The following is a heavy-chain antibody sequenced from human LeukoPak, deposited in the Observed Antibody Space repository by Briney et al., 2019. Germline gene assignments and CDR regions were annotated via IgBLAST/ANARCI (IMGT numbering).Heavy chain of an antibody. J-gene: IGHJ3*02. CDR3: ARAETQNAFDI. D-gene: IGHD1-14*01. Sequence: GGSLRLSCAASGFTFSSYAMHWVRQAPGRGLEYVSAISSNGGSTYYANSVKGRFTISRDNSKNTLYLQMGSLRAEDMAVYYCARAETQNAFDIWGQGTMVTVSS. CDR1: GFTFSSYA. V-gene: IGHV3-64*01. CDR2: ISSNGGST.